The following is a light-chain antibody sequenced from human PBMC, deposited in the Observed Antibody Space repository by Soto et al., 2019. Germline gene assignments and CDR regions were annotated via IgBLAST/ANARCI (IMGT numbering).Light chain of an antibody. J-gene: IGKJ1*01. CDR1: QSVGNNY. CDR2: DAS. CDR3: QHYAYSPRT. Sequence: LTHPPGALGLSTGERATVPCSPSQSVGNNYLAWYQQKPGQAPRLLIYDASTRATGIPDRFSGSGSGTDFTLSISRLEPEDFAVYYCQHYAYSPRTFGRGTKVDIK. V-gene: IGKV3-20*01.